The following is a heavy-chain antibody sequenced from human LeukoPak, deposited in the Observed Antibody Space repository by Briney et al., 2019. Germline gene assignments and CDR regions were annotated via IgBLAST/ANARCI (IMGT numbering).Heavy chain of an antibody. CDR3: TRGSIAYYYMDV. Sequence: PSGTLSLTCAVSGGSISSSNWWSWVRQPPGKGLEWIGNIYYSGSTNYNPSLKSRVTISVDTSKNQFSLKLSSVTAADTAVYYCTRGSIAYYYMDVWGKGTTVTISS. CDR2: IYYSGST. CDR1: GGSISSSNW. J-gene: IGHJ6*03. D-gene: IGHD3-22*01. V-gene: IGHV4-4*02.